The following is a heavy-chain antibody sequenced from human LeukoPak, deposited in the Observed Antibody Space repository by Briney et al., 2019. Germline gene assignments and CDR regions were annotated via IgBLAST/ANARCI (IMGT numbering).Heavy chain of an antibody. CDR3: AKGTGGSGSFYNHFDC. J-gene: IGHJ4*02. CDR2: ISSDGSNK. CDR1: GLSFNSCG. V-gene: IGHV3-30*18. Sequence: GGSLRLSCAASGLSFNSCGMHWVRQAPGKGLEWVAVISSDGSNKYYADSVKGRFTISRDNSKNTLSLQMNSLRTEDTAVFYCAKGTGGSGSFYNHFDCWGQGTLVTVSS. D-gene: IGHD3-10*01.